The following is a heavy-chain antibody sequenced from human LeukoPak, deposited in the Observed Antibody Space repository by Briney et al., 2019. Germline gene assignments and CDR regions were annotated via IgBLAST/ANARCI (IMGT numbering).Heavy chain of an antibody. J-gene: IGHJ4*02. Sequence: AGGSLRLSCAASGFTFSSYWMHWVRQTPGKGLVWVSRINTDGSYTSYADSVKGRFTISRDNAKNTLYLQVNSLRAEDTAVYYCASIHGSASYYAYWGQGTLVTVSA. CDR3: ASIHGSASYYAY. CDR1: GFTFSSYW. V-gene: IGHV3-74*01. D-gene: IGHD3-10*01. CDR2: INTDGSYT.